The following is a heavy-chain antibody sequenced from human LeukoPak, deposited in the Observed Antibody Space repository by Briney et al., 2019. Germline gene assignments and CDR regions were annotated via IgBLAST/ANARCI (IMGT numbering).Heavy chain of an antibody. D-gene: IGHD2-2*01. Sequence: GGSLRLSCAASGFTFSSYAMSWVRQAPGKGLEWVSAISGSGGSTYYADSVKGRFTISRDNSKNTLYLQMNSLRAEDTAVYYCARDGCSSTSCYCRYWGQGTLVTVSS. CDR2: ISGSGGST. CDR1: GFTFSSYA. J-gene: IGHJ4*02. CDR3: ARDGCSSTSCYCRY. V-gene: IGHV3-23*01.